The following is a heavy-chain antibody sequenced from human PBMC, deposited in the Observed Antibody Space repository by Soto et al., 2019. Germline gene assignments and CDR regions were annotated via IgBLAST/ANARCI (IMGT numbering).Heavy chain of an antibody. CDR1: GFTFGDYT. CDR2: IRSKADGATT. J-gene: IGHJ6*02. Sequence: PGGSLRLSCVASGFTFGDYTMSWVRQAPGGGLEWVSFIRSKADGATTEYAASGKVRFTISRDDSKIIAYLQMSSLQSEDTAVYYCARDLASSESDAFYGMDGWGQGTPVTVSS. V-gene: IGHV3-49*04. CDR3: ARDLASSESDAFYGMDG. D-gene: IGHD3-3*02.